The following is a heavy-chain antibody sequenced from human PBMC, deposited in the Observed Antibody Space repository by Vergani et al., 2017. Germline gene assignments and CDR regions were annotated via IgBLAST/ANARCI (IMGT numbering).Heavy chain of an antibody. CDR3: AKDRGGDGYNTDYGMDV. J-gene: IGHJ6*02. D-gene: IGHD5-24*01. CDR2: IRYDGSNK. CDR1: GCTFSSYG. Sequence: QVQLVESGGGVVQPGGSLRLSCAASGCTFSSYGMHWVRQAPGKGLEWVAFIRYDGSNKYYADSVKGRFTISRDNSKNTLYLQMNSLRAEDTAVYYCAKDRGGDGYNTDYGMDVWGQGTTVTVSS. V-gene: IGHV3-30*02.